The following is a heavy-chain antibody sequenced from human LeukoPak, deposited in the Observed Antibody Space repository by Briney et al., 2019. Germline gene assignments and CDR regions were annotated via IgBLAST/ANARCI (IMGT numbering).Heavy chain of an antibody. D-gene: IGHD6-13*01. CDR1: GYTFTSYG. V-gene: IGHV1-18*01. J-gene: IGHJ6*04. Sequence: ASVKVSCKASGYTFTSYGISWVRQAPGQGLEWMGWISAYNGNTNYAQKLQGRVTMTTDTSTSTVYMELRSLRSDDTAVYYCARDLSMPYSSQPYYSYYYGMDVWGKGTTVTVSS. CDR3: ARDLSMPYSSQPYYSYYYGMDV. CDR2: ISAYNGNT.